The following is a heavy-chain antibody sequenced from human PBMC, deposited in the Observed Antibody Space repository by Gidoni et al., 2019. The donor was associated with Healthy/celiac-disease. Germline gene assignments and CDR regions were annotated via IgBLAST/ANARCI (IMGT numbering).Heavy chain of an antibody. J-gene: IGHJ4*02. CDR1: GCPISSSSYY. Sequence: QLQLQASGPGLVKPSETLSLTCTVSGCPISSSSYYLGWIRQPPGKGLEWIGSIYYSGSTYYNPSLKSRVTISVDTSKNQFSLKLSSVTAADTAVYYCARHCPSRSSDSSGWYPDPEFDYWGQGTLVTVSS. CDR3: ARHCPSRSSDSSGWYPDPEFDY. D-gene: IGHD6-19*01. CDR2: IYYSGST. V-gene: IGHV4-39*01.